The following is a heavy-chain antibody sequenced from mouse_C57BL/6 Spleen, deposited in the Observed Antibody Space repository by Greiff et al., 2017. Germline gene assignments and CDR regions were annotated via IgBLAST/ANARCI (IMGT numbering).Heavy chain of an antibody. CDR3: ARAYGNYTYYAMDY. CDR2: IDPSDSYT. D-gene: IGHD2-1*01. V-gene: IGHV1-69*01. J-gene: IGHJ4*01. CDR1: GYTFTSYW. Sequence: QVQLQQPGAELVMPGASVKLSCKASGYTFTSYWMHWVKQRPGQGLEWIGEIDPSDSYTNYNQKLKGKSTMTVDKSSSTAYMQLSSLTSEDSAVYYCARAYGNYTYYAMDYWGQGTSVTVSS.